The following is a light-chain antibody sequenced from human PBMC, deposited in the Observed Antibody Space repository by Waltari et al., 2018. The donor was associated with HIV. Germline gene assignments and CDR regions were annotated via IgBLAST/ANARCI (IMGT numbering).Light chain of an antibody. CDR1: RHHIDFYNF. Sequence: QSPLSQPASVSGSPGQPITIPCTGVRHHIDFYNFVSWYQQHPGKAPQLLLYSVSGRPSGVSSRFSGSKSGVTASLTISGLQAEDEATYFCSSFASQGTLMFGGGTKLTVL. J-gene: IGLJ3*02. CDR2: SVS. V-gene: IGLV2-14*01. CDR3: SSFASQGTLM.